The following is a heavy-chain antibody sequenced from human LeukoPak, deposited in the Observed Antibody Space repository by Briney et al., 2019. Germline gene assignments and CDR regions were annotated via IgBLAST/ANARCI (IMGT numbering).Heavy chain of an antibody. CDR3: AKDILISSWYFDY. Sequence: GGSLRLSCAASGFTFSSYAMSWVRQAPGKGLEGVSAISGSGGSTYYADSVKGRFTISRDNSKNTLYLQMNSLRAEDTAVYYCAKDILISSWYFDYWGQGTLVSLSS. J-gene: IGHJ4*02. CDR1: GFTFSSYA. D-gene: IGHD6-13*01. V-gene: IGHV3-23*01. CDR2: ISGSGGST.